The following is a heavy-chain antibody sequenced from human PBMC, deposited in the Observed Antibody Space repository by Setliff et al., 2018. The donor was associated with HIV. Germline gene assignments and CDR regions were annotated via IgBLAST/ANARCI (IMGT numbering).Heavy chain of an antibody. CDR3: ARDFSTYYSIDS. CDR2: INGGTTT. V-gene: IGHV3-66*02. D-gene: IGHD3-22*01. J-gene: IGHJ4*02. Sequence: PGGSLRLSCVASGITVSGIYMTWVRQAPGKGLEWVSVINGGTTTYYADFVKGRFTISRDNSKNTLYLQMNSLRTDDTAVYFCARDFSTYYSIDSWGQGTLVTVSS. CDR1: GITVSGIY.